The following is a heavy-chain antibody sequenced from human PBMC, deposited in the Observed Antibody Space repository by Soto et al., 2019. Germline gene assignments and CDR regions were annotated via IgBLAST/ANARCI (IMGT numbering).Heavy chain of an antibody. CDR2: IGGYKGKT. J-gene: IGHJ4*02. V-gene: IGHV1-18*01. Sequence: QVQLVQSGAEVREPGASVKVSCKASGYTFTNYGVSWVRQAPGQGLEWMGGIGGYKGKTNYAQKLQGRVTLTTDTSTSTAYMELRSLRSDDTAVYYCAPHTLDTGMPSGYWGQGTLVTVSS. CDR3: APHTLDTGMPSGY. CDR1: GYTFTNYG. D-gene: IGHD5-18*01.